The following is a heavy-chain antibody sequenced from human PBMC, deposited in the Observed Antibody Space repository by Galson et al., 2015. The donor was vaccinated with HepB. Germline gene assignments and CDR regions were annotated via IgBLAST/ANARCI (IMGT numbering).Heavy chain of an antibody. CDR3: ARALYAYCGGDCYSWYFDY. J-gene: IGHJ4*02. V-gene: IGHV5-51*01. Sequence: QSGAEVKKPGESLKISCKGSGYSFTSYWIGWVRQMPGKGLEWMGIIYPGDSDTRYSPSFQGQVTISADKSISTAYLQWSSLKASDTAMYYCARALYAYCGGDCYSWYFDYWGQGTLVTVSS. CDR2: IYPGDSDT. D-gene: IGHD2-21*02. CDR1: GYSFTSYW.